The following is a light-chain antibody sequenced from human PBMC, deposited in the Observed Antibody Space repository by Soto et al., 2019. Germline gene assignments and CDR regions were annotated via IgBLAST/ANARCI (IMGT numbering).Light chain of an antibody. Sequence: QSALTQPASVSGSPGQSITISCTGTSSDVGGYNYVSWYQQHPGKAPKLIIYEVSNRPSGVSNRFSGTKSDNTASLTISGRQAEYEADYYCSSYTSSNTDVFVTGTKLTVL. V-gene: IGLV2-14*01. CDR1: SSDVGGYNY. CDR2: EVS. J-gene: IGLJ1*01. CDR3: SSYTSSNTDV.